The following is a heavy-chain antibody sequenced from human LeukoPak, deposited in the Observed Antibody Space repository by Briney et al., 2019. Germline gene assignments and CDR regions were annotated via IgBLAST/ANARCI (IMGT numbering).Heavy chain of an antibody. V-gene: IGHV4-30-2*01. CDR3: ARGVQLWANWYFDL. J-gene: IGHJ2*01. CDR1: GGSISSGGYS. D-gene: IGHD5-18*01. CDR2: IYHSGST. Sequence: PSETLSLTCTVSGGSISSGGYSWSWIRQPPGKGLEWIGYIYHSGSTYYNPSLKSRVTISVDRSKNQFSLKLSSVTAADTAVYYCARGVQLWANWYFDLWGRGTLVTVSS.